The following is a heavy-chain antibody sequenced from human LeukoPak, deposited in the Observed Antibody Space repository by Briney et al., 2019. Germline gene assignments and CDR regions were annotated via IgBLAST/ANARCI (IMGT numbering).Heavy chain of an antibody. CDR1: GFNLDDYA. J-gene: IGHJ5*02. V-gene: IGHV3-9*01. CDR2: ISWDSDTI. D-gene: IGHD1-26*01. CDR3: ARAFGGNYSPAGS. Sequence: PGRSLRLSCAASGFNLDDYAMHWVRQAPGKGLEWVSGISWDSDTIGYADSVKGRFTISRDNAKSSLYLQMNSLRTDDTALYYCARAFGGNYSPAGSWGQGTLVTVSS.